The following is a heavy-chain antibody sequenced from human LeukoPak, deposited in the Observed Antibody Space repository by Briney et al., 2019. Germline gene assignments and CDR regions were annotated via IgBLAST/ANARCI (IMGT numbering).Heavy chain of an antibody. CDR1: GDSISSSNYY. D-gene: IGHD6-13*01. J-gene: IGHJ4*02. Sequence: SETLSLTCTVSGDSISSSNYYWGWVRQPPGKGLEWIASINYSGSTYYSPSLKSRVTISVATSKNQFSLKLSSVTAADTAVYYCARVRILAAGTGAPYDYWGQGTLVTVSS. CDR3: ARVRILAAGTGAPYDY. CDR2: INYSGST. V-gene: IGHV4-39*07.